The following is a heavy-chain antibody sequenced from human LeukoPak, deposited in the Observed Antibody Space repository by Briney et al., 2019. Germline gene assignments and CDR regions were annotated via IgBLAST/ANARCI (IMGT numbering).Heavy chain of an antibody. Sequence: GGSLRLSCAASGFTFSSYSMNWVRQAPGKGLEWVSSISSSSYIYYADSVKGRFTISRDNAKNSLYLQMNSLRVEDTAVYYCARVGEGYCSGGSCYAGDYWGQGTLVTVSS. CDR3: ARVGEGYCSGGSCYAGDY. CDR1: GFTFSSYS. J-gene: IGHJ4*02. D-gene: IGHD2-15*01. CDR2: ISSSSYI. V-gene: IGHV3-21*01.